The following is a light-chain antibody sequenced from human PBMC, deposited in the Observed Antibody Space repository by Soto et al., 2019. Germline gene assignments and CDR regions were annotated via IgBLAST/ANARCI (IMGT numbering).Light chain of an antibody. CDR1: QSLLHSNGYNY. V-gene: IGKV2-28*01. J-gene: IGKJ1*01. Sequence: EIVMTQSPLSLPVTPGEPASISCRSSQSLLHSNGYNYLDWYLQKPGQSPQLLIYLGSSRASGVPDRFSGSGSGTDFTLKISRVGAEDVGVYYCMQALQTPPAVGQGTKVDSK. CDR2: LGS. CDR3: MQALQTPPA.